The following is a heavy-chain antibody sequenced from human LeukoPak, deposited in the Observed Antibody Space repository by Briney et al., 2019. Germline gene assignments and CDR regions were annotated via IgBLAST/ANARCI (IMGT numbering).Heavy chain of an antibody. J-gene: IGHJ4*02. V-gene: IGHV1-46*01. D-gene: IGHD4-17*01. CDR2: INPSGGST. Sequence: ASVTVSCKASGYTFTSYYMHWVRQAPGQGLAWMGIINPSGGSTSYAQKFQGRATMTRDTSTSTVYMELSSLRSEDTAVYYCARDLSHDYGDYGSYWGQGTLVTVSS. CDR1: GYTFTSYY. CDR3: ARDLSHDYGDYGSY.